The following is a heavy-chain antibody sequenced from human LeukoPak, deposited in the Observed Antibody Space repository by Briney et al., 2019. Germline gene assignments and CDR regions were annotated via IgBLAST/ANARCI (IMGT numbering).Heavy chain of an antibody. J-gene: IGHJ4*02. Sequence: SETLSLTCSVSGGSVSSGNYYWSWIRQPPGKGLEWIGYIYYSGSTNYNPPLKSRVTISVDTSKNQFSLKLSSVTAADTAVYYCARDPSGYFNYWGQGTLATVSS. V-gene: IGHV4-61*01. CDR2: IYYSGST. D-gene: IGHD3-22*01. CDR1: GGSVSSGNYY. CDR3: ARDPSGYFNY.